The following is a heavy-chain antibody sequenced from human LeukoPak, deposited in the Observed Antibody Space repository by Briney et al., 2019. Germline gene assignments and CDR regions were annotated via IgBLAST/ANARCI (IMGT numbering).Heavy chain of an antibody. CDR1: GYTFTSYY. D-gene: IGHD3-22*01. CDR2: INPSGGST. CDR3: ARTYYYDSSGYYDAFDI. Sequence: ASVKVSCKASGYTFTSYYMHWVRQVPGQGLEWMGIINPSGGSTSYAQKFQGRVTMTRDTSTSTVYMELSSLRSEDTAVYYCARTYYYDSSGYYDAFDIWGQGTMVTVSS. J-gene: IGHJ3*02. V-gene: IGHV1-46*01.